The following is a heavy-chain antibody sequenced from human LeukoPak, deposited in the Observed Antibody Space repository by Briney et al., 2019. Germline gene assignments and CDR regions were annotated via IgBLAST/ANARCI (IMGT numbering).Heavy chain of an antibody. D-gene: IGHD3-10*01. CDR2: IIPIFGTA. V-gene: IGHV1-69*13. J-gene: IGHJ4*02. CDR1: GGTFSSYA. CDR3: ARDLRYYGSGSYYHSYYY. Sequence: GASVKVSCKASGGTFSSYAISWVRQAPGQGLEWMGGIIPIFGTANYAQKFQGRVTITADESTSTAYMELSSLRSEDTAVYYCARDLRYYGSGSYYHSYYYWGQGTLVTVSS.